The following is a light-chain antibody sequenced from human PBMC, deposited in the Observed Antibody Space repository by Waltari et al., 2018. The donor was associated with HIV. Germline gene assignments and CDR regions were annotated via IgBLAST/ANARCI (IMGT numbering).Light chain of an antibody. Sequence: QSALTQPPSASGSPGQSVTISCTGTSSAVGGYNFLSWYQQPPGKAPKLMIFEVTKRPSGVPARFSGSKTGNTASLTVAGLQADDEADYYCSSYAGGNNVVFGGGTKLTVL. V-gene: IGLV2-8*01. CDR2: EVT. CDR3: SSYAGGNNVV. CDR1: SSAVGGYNF. J-gene: IGLJ2*01.